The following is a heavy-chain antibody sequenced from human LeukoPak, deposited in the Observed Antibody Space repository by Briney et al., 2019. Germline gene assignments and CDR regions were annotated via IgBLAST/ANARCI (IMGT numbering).Heavy chain of an antibody. CDR3: ARDLLNEGNHLDY. V-gene: IGHV4-30-4*01. D-gene: IGHD4-23*01. CDR1: GGSISSGDYY. J-gene: IGHJ4*02. Sequence: SETLSLTCTVSGGSISSGDYYWRWIRQPPGKGLEWIGYIYYSGSTYYNPSLKSRVTISVDTSKNQFSLKLSSVTAADTAVYYCARDLLNEGNHLDYWGQGTLVTVSS. CDR2: IYYSGST.